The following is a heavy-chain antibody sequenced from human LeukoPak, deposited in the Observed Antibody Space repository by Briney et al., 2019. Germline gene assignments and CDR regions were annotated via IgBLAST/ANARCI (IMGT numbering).Heavy chain of an antibody. CDR2: IYYSGNT. CDR3: ARPRGEFHYYAFDI. D-gene: IGHD3-16*01. Sequence: PSETLSLTCTVSGGSISSYYWSWIRQPPGRGLDWIGYIYYSGNTNYNPSLKSRVTMSVDTSKNQLSLKLSSVTAADTAVYYCARPRGEFHYYAFDIWGHGTMVTVSS. V-gene: IGHV4-59*08. J-gene: IGHJ3*02. CDR1: GGSISSYY.